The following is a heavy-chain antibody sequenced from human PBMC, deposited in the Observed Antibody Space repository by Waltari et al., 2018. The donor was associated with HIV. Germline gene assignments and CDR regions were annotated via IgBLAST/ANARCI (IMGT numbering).Heavy chain of an antibody. V-gene: IGHV4-38-2*01. D-gene: IGHD5-18*01. Sequence: QVQLHESGPGMVKPSETLSLTCAVSGYSISSDYHWGWIRQPQGKGLEWIGSASRSGSTYYSPSLKSRVTISLDTSKNQFSLKLNSVAAADTAVYYCGSGSRRGHSHGIDYWGQGTLVTVSS. CDR2: ASRSGST. CDR3: GSGSRRGHSHGIDY. J-gene: IGHJ4*02. CDR1: GYSISSDYH.